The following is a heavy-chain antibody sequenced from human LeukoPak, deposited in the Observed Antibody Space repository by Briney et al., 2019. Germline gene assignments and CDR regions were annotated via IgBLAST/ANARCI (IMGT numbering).Heavy chain of an antibody. V-gene: IGHV3-30-3*01. CDR2: ISYDGSNK. Sequence: PGGSLRLSCAASGFTFSSYAMHWVRQAPGKGLEWVAVISYDGSNKYYADSVKGRFTISRDNSKNTLYLQMNSLRSDDTAVYYCARDYSSGWPRFDYWGQGTLVTVSS. J-gene: IGHJ4*02. CDR3: ARDYSSGWPRFDY. CDR1: GFTFSSYA. D-gene: IGHD6-19*01.